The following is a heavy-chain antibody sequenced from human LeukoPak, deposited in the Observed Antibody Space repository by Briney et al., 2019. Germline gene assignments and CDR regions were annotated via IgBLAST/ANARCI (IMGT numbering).Heavy chain of an antibody. CDR3: AKDSRIAVAGYYFDY. V-gene: IGHV3-30*04. CDR1: GFTFSSYA. Sequence: GGSLRLSCAASGFTFSSYAMHWVRQAPGKGLEWVAVISYDGSNKYYADSVKGRFTISRDNSKNTLYLQMNSLRAEDTAVYYCAKDSRIAVAGYYFDYWGQGTLVTVSS. D-gene: IGHD6-19*01. J-gene: IGHJ4*02. CDR2: ISYDGSNK.